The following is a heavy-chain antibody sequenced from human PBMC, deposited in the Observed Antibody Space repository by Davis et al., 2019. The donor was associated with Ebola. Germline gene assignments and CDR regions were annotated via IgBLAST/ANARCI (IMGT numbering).Heavy chain of an antibody. CDR2: ITTSGRTT. D-gene: IGHD1-7*01. J-gene: IGHJ6*02. V-gene: IGHV3-23*01. Sequence: GESLKISCAASGFTFTNYAMSWVRQAPGMGLEWVSAITTSGRTTGYADSVKGWFTIARDNSKNTVYLQLNSMRAEDTAMYYCARDGITGTTIDTTYYYYGMDVWGQGTTVTVSS. CDR1: GFTFTNYA. CDR3: ARDGITGTTIDTTYYYYGMDV.